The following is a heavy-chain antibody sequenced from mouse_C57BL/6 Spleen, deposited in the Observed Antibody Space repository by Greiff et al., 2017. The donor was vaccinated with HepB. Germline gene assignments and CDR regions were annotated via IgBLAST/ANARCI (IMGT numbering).Heavy chain of an antibody. D-gene: IGHD3-3*01. Sequence: EVHLVESGGDLVKPGGSLKLSCAASGFTFSSYGMSWVRQTPDKRLEWVATISSGGSYTYYPDSVKGRFTISRDNAKNTLYLQMSSLKSEDIAMYYCARGAGVFDYWGQGTTLTVSS. CDR2: ISSGGSYT. CDR3: ARGAGVFDY. CDR1: GFTFSSYG. J-gene: IGHJ2*01. V-gene: IGHV5-6*01.